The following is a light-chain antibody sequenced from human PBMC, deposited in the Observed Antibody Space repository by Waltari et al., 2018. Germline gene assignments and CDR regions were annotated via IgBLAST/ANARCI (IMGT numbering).Light chain of an antibody. CDR2: DVS. Sequence: QSALTQPASVSGSPGQSITISCTGTSSDVGGYNFVPWYQQHPGKVPKLVISDVSKRPSGVSNRFSASKSDNTASLTISGLQAEDEADYYCSSYTSSRTLVFGGGTKLTVL. J-gene: IGLJ2*01. CDR3: SSYTSSRTLV. CDR1: SSDVGGYNF. V-gene: IGLV2-14*03.